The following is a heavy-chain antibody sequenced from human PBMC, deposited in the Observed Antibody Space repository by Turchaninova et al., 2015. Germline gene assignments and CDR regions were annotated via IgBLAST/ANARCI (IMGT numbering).Heavy chain of an antibody. CDR3: ARIRRLDYDFWSGYPPAGFDY. CDR1: GFSPRNARMG. J-gene: IGHJ4*02. D-gene: IGHD3-3*01. Sequence: QVTVTESGPVLVKPTETLTLTCTVPGFSPRNARMGVSWIRQPPGKALEWRAHIFSNDEKSYSTSLKSRLTISKDTSKSQVVLTMTNMDPVDTATYYCARIRRLDYDFWSGYPPAGFDYWGQGTLVTVSS. V-gene: IGHV2-26*01. CDR2: IFSNDEK.